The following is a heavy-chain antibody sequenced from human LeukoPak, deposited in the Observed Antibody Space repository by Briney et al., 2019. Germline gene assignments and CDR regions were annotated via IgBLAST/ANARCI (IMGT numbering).Heavy chain of an antibody. CDR1: GFTFSSYA. V-gene: IGHV3-23*01. Sequence: GGSLRLSCAASGFTFSSYAMSWVRQAPGKGLEGVSAISGSGGSTYYADSVKGRFTISRDNSKNTLYLQMNSLRAEDTAVYYCAKAKRFGELLSAYWGQGTLVTVSS. D-gene: IGHD3-10*01. CDR2: ISGSGGST. J-gene: IGHJ4*02. CDR3: AKAKRFGELLSAY.